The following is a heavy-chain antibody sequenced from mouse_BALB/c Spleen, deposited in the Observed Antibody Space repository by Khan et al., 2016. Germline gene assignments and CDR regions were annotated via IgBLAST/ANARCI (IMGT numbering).Heavy chain of an antibody. CDR2: IDPANGNT. CDR3: ARRGPIYYYGSSYGY. Sequence: QLQQSGAELVKPGASVKLSCTASAFNIKDTFMHWVKQRPEQGLEWIGRIDPANGNTKYDPKFQGRATITADTSSNTAYLQLSSLTSEDTAVYDCARRGPIYYYGSSYGYWGQGTTLTVSS. CDR1: AFNIKDTF. V-gene: IGHV14-3*02. J-gene: IGHJ2*01. D-gene: IGHD1-1*01.